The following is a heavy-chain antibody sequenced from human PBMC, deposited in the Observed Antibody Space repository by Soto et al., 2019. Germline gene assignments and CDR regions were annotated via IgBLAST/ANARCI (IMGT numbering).Heavy chain of an antibody. D-gene: IGHD4-17*01. CDR3: ARVPNATRPGDYVGYFDY. Sequence: QVQLVQSGAEVKKPGSSVKVSCKASGGTFSSYAISWVRQAPGQGLEWMGGIIPIFGTANYAQKFQGRVTITADESTSTAYMELSSLRSEDTAVYYCARVPNATRPGDYVGYFDYWGQGTLVTVSS. J-gene: IGHJ4*02. V-gene: IGHV1-69*01. CDR2: IIPIFGTA. CDR1: GGTFSSYA.